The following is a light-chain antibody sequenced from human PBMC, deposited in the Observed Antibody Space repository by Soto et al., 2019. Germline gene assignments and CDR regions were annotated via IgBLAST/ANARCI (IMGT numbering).Light chain of an antibody. CDR2: EVN. CDR3: SSYAGSSNV. V-gene: IGLV2-8*01. J-gene: IGLJ1*01. CDR1: SSDVGGYNY. Sequence: QSVLTQPPSASGSPGQSVAISCTGTSSDVGGYNYVSRYQQHPDKAPKLMIYEVNKRPSGVPDRFSGSKSGNTASLTVSGLQAEDEADYYCSSYAGSSNVFGTGTKVTVL.